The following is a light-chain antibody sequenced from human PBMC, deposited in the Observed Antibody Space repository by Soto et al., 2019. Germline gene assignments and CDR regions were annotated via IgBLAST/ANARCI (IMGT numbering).Light chain of an antibody. CDR3: QQHGGSPIT. CDR1: QSISSSY. J-gene: IGKJ5*01. V-gene: IGKV3-20*01. CDR2: DAS. Sequence: EIVLTQSPGTLSLSPGKRATLSCRASQSISSSYLAWYQQRPGQAPRLLIYDASNRATGIPARFSGSGSGTDFTLTISRLEPEDFAVYYCQQHGGSPITFGQGTRLENK.